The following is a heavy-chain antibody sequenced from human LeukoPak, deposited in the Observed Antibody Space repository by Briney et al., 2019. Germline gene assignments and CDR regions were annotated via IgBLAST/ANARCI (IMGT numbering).Heavy chain of an antibody. CDR1: GGTFSSYA. J-gene: IGHJ4*02. CDR3: ARFYGSGSHGTFDY. V-gene: IGHV1-69*13. CDR2: IIPIFGTA. D-gene: IGHD3-10*01. Sequence: SVKVSCKASGGTFSSYAISWVRQAPGQGLEWMGGIIPIFGTANYAQKFQGRVTITADESTSTAYMELSSLRSEDTAVYYCARFYGSGSHGTFDYWGQGTLVTVSS.